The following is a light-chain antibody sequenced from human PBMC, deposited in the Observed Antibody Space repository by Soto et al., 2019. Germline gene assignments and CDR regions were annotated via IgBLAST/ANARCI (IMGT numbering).Light chain of an antibody. CDR2: DAS. Sequence: EIVLTHSPATLSLSPGERATLSFRASQSVSSYLAWYQQKPGQAPRLLIYDASNRATGIPARFSGSGSGTDFTLTISSLEPEDFAVYYCQQRSNWPRAFGQGTRLEIK. V-gene: IGKV3-11*01. CDR1: QSVSSY. CDR3: QQRSNWPRA. J-gene: IGKJ5*01.